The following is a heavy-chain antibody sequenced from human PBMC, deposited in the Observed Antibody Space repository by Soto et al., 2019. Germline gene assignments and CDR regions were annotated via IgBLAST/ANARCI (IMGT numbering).Heavy chain of an antibody. V-gene: IGHV1-69*12. CDR1: GGTFSTYA. Sequence: QVQLVQSGAEVNKPESSVKVSCKAPGGTFSTYAISWVRQAPGQGLEWLGGIIPMLGTANYAQRFRDRVTTTEEESTNTGYRELSRLRSEDTAGHFCASGRQRWLRRRNSGYSGRVQGTLGTVSS. CDR2: IIPMLGTA. J-gene: IGHJ4*02. CDR3: ASGRQRWLRRRNSGYSG. D-gene: IGHD5-12*01.